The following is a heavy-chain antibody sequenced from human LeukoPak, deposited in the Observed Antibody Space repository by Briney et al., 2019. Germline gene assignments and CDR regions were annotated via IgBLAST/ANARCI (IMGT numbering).Heavy chain of an antibody. J-gene: IGHJ4*02. CDR3: TTTGSRRYYYYFDF. V-gene: IGHV3-15*01. CDR1: GFTFSDSW. D-gene: IGHD1-26*01. Sequence: GGSLRLSCAASGFTFSDSWMNWVRQAPGKGLEWVGRIKSRTDGGTTDYAGPVKGRFTISRDDSKNTLYLQMNSLKTEDTAVYYCTTTGSRRYYYYFDFWGQGALVTVSS. CDR2: IKSRTDGGTT.